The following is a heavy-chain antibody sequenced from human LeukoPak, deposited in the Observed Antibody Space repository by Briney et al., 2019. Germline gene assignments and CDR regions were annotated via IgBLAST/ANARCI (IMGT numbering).Heavy chain of an antibody. Sequence: PWGSLRLSCAASGFTFSSYEMNWVRQAPGKGLEWVSYISSSGSTIYYADSVKGRFTISRDNAKNSLYPQMNSLRAEDTAVYYCARAFSGYRGPISYFDYWGQGTLVTVSS. V-gene: IGHV3-48*03. J-gene: IGHJ4*02. D-gene: IGHD3-22*01. CDR3: ARAFSGYRGPISYFDY. CDR2: ISSSGSTI. CDR1: GFTFSSYE.